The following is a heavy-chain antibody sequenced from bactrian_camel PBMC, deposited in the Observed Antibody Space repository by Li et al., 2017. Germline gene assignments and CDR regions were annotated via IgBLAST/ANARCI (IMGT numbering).Heavy chain of an antibody. J-gene: IGHJ4*01. CDR1: GNTASVYC. V-gene: IGHV3-2*01. Sequence: HVQLVESGGGSVQAGGSLRLSCAAAGNTASVYCMAWFRQAPGQEREEVANIDKFGDVIGPIYSQSVKGRFTSSKDSATNTLDLRMEDLKPEDSAMFYCAARTIRREEWRFWGQGTQVTVS. CDR3: AARTIRREEWRF. CDR2: IDKFGDVIG. D-gene: IGHD1*01.